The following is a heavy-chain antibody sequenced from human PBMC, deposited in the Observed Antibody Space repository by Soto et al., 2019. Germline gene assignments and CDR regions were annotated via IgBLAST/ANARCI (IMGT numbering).Heavy chain of an antibody. CDR2: IRRNAYGGTT. Sequence: GGSLRLSCTTSGFTFGDYALSWVRQAPGKGLEWVGFIRRNAYGGTTDYAASVKGRFTISRDDSKSIAYLQMNSLRTEDTALYYCTRASSLDFAFWGQGTLVTVSS. CDR3: TRASSLDFAF. D-gene: IGHD3-16*01. V-gene: IGHV3-49*04. CDR1: GFTFGDYA. J-gene: IGHJ4*02.